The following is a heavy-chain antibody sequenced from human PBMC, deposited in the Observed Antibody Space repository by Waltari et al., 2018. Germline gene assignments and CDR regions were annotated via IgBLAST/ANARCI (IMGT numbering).Heavy chain of an antibody. CDR1: VDSMRYSDW. V-gene: IGHV4-4*02. CDR3: ARDRGKGLYFDS. CDR2: IHRSGRT. J-gene: IGHJ4*02. Sequence: QLPLQESGPGLVQPSGTLSLTCVVSVDSMRYSDWWSWVRHSPGKGVEWIGQIHRSGRTNYNPPFESRITVSIDTSNKQFSLRLSSATAADTAMYYCARDRGKGLYFDSWGQGTLVTVSP. D-gene: IGHD2-15*01.